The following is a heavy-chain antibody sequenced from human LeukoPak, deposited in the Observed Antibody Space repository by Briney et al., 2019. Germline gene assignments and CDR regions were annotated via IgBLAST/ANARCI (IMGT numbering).Heavy chain of an antibody. J-gene: IGHJ4*02. Sequence: GASVKVSCKASGYTFTSYYMHWVRQAPGQGLEWMGIINPSGGSTSYAQKFQGRVTMTRDMSTSTVYMELSSLRSEDTAVYYCAGGTVIGGYSYGYYFDYWGQGTLVTVSS. D-gene: IGHD5-18*01. V-gene: IGHV1-46*01. CDR1: GYTFTSYY. CDR2: INPSGGST. CDR3: AGGTVIGGYSYGYYFDY.